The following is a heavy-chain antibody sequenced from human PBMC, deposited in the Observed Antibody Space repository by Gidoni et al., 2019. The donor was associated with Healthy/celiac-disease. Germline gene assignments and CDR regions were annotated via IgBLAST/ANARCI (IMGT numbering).Heavy chain of an antibody. CDR2: ISYDGSNR. D-gene: IGHD3-3*01. Sequence: QVLLVDSRGGVVQPVRPPRPSCAASGSICSSYGMHWFRQAPGKGLEWVAVISYDGSNRYYADSMKGRFTITKANSKNTLYMQMDSLRAEDTAVYYCEKAYDFWSDYYTAWGLGTLVTVSS. CDR3: EKAYDFWSDYYTA. J-gene: IGHJ5*01. CDR1: GSICSSYG. V-gene: IGHV3-30*18.